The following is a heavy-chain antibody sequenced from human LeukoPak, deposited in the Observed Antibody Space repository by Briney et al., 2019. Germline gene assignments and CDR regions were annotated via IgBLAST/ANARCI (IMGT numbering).Heavy chain of an antibody. CDR1: GGTFSSYA. V-gene: IGHV1-69*13. CDR2: IIPIFGTA. Sequence: RASVKVSCKASGGTFSSYASSWVRQAPGQGLEGMGGIIPIFGTANYAQKFQGRVTITADESTSTAYMELSSLRSEDTAVYYCARDDRVEAFDIWGQGTMVTVSS. CDR3: ARDDRVEAFDI. J-gene: IGHJ3*02.